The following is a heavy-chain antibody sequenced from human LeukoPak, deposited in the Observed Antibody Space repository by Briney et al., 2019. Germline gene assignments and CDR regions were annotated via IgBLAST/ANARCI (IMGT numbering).Heavy chain of an antibody. V-gene: IGHV3-33*01. J-gene: IGHJ4*02. CDR3: ARDSPGGDCFDY. Sequence: GRSLGLSCAASGFTFSSYGMHWVRQAPGKGLEWVAVIWYDGGNKYYADSVKGRFTISRDNSKSTLYLQMNSLRAEDTAVYYCARDSPGGDCFDYWGQGTLVTVSS. CDR2: IWYDGGNK. CDR1: GFTFSSYG. D-gene: IGHD3-10*01.